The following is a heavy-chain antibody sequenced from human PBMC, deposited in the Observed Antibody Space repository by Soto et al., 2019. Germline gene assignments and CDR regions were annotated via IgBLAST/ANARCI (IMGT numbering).Heavy chain of an antibody. D-gene: IGHD3-3*01. CDR1: GFLFSSYA. V-gene: IGHV3-23*01. CDR3: ARDHYDFWSGFPPTIWFHP. Sequence: EEQLLQSGGGVVQSGGSLRLSCEASGFLFSSYAMNWVRQAPEKGLEWVSSISSHGDTTYYAESVRGRFTISRDNSKNTLFLQMNSLRAGDTAVYFCARDHYDFWSGFPPTIWFHPWGQGTLVTVSS. CDR2: ISSHGDTT. J-gene: IGHJ5*02.